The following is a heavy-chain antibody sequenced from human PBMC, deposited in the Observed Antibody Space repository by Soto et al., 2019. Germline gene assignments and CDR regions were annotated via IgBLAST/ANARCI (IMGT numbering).Heavy chain of an antibody. D-gene: IGHD6-13*01. Sequence: PAESCYSSCQGYGIILPRHPDWLGCQTPGKGLEWMGIIYPGDSDTRYSPSFQGQVTISADKSIRTAYLQWSSLKASDTAMYYCARTSAAGKYYYGMDVWGQGTTVTVSS. J-gene: IGHJ6*02. CDR1: GIILPRHP. CDR3: ARTSAAGKYYYGMDV. V-gene: IGHV5-51*01. CDR2: IYPGDSDT.